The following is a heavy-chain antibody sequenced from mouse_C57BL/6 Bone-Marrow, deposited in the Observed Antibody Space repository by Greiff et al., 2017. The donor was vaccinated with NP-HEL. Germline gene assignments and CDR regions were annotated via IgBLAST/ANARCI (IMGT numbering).Heavy chain of an antibody. J-gene: IGHJ3*01. CDR3: ARHEERRGLLLFAY. CDR2: FYPGSGSI. D-gene: IGHD2-13*01. CDR1: GYTFTEYS. V-gene: IGHV1-62-2*01. Sequence: QVQLKESGAELVKPGASVKLSCKASGYTFTEYSIHWVKQRSGQGLEWIGWFYPGSGSIKYNEKFKDKATLTADKSSSTVYMELSRLTSEDSAVYFGARHEERRGLLLFAYWGQGTLVTVSA.